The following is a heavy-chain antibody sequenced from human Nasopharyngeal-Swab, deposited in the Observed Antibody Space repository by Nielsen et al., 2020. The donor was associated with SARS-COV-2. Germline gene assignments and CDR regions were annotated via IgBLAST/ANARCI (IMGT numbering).Heavy chain of an antibody. CDR2: INHSGST. J-gene: IGHJ6*02. Sequence: SETLSLTCTVSGGSISSYYWSWIRQPPGKGLEWIGEINHSGSTNYNPSLKSRVTISVDTSKNQFSLKLSSVTAADTAVYYCARSGYAWDGFYYGMDVWGQGTTVTVSS. CDR1: GGSISSYY. D-gene: IGHD5-12*01. CDR3: ARSGYAWDGFYYGMDV. V-gene: IGHV4-34*01.